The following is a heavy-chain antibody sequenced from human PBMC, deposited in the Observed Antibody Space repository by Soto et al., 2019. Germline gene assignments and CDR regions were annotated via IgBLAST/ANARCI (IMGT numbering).Heavy chain of an antibody. J-gene: IGHJ3*02. CDR2: ISAYNGNT. CDR1: GYTFTSYG. Sequence: ASVKVSCKASGYTFTSYGISWVRQAPGQGLEWMGWISAYNGNTNYAQKLQGRVTMTTDTSTSTAYMELRSLRSDDTAVYYCARDLTTVTNDAFDIWGQGTMVNVSS. CDR3: ARDLTTVTNDAFDI. V-gene: IGHV1-18*01. D-gene: IGHD4-17*01.